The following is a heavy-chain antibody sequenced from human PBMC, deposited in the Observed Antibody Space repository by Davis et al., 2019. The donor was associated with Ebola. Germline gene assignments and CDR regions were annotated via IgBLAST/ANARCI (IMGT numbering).Heavy chain of an antibody. CDR1: GYTFADYY. CDR2: IDSRSGDT. D-gene: IGHD6-19*01. V-gene: IGHV1-2*06. J-gene: IGHJ4*02. Sequence: ASVTVSCKASGYTFADYYIHWVRLAPGQGLEWMGRIDSRSGDTNYAQKFQGRVTMTRDTSITTVYMDLRSLNSDDTAVYYCARELPVTGHRSADFWGQGTLVTVSS. CDR3: ARELPVTGHRSADF.